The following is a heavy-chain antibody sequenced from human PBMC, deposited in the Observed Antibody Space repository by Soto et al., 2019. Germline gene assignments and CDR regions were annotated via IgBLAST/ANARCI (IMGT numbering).Heavy chain of an antibody. V-gene: IGHV1-58*01. Sequence: ASVKVSCKASGFTFTSSAVQWVRQARGQRLEWIGWIVVGSGNTNYAQKFQERDTITRDMSTSTAYMELSSLRSEDTAVYYCAAGAAMVSYYYGMDVWGQGTTVTVSS. D-gene: IGHD5-18*01. CDR1: GFTFTSSA. CDR3: AAGAAMVSYYYGMDV. J-gene: IGHJ6*02. CDR2: IVVGSGNT.